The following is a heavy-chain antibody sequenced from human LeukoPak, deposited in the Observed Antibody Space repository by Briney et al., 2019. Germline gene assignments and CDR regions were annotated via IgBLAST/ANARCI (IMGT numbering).Heavy chain of an antibody. J-gene: IGHJ1*01. CDR2: ISGSGGST. CDR1: GFTFSSYA. D-gene: IGHD3-22*01. CDR3: ANYYDSSGYYYGPEYFQH. Sequence: GGSLRLSCAASGFTFSSYAMSWVRQAPGKGLEWVSAISGSGGSTYYADSVKGRLTISRDNSKNTLYLQMNSLRAEDTAVYYCANYYDSSGYYYGPEYFQHWGQGTLVTVSS. V-gene: IGHV3-23*01.